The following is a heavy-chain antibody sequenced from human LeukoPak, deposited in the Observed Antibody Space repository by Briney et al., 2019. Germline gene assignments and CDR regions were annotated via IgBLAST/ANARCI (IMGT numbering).Heavy chain of an antibody. Sequence: GGSLGLSCAASGFTFSSYSMNWVRQAPGKGLEWVSSISSSSSYIYYADSVKGRFTISRDNAKNSLYLQMNSLRAEDTAVYYCARGLRGSGSYPNADYWGQGTLVTVSS. V-gene: IGHV3-21*01. J-gene: IGHJ4*02. CDR1: GFTFSSYS. CDR3: ARGLRGSGSYPNADY. CDR2: ISSSSSYI. D-gene: IGHD3-10*01.